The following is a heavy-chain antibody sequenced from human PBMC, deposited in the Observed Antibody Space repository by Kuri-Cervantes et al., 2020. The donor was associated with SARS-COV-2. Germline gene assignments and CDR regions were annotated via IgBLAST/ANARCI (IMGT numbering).Heavy chain of an antibody. Sequence: GESLKISCAASGFTFSSYWMHWVRQAPGKGLVWVSRINSDGSSTSYADSVKGRFTISRDNAKNTLYLQMNSLRAEDTAVYYCARDRYAYYDSSGYTGRGDAFGIWGQGTMVTVSS. D-gene: IGHD3-22*01. CDR1: GFTFSSYW. V-gene: IGHV3-74*01. CDR3: ARDRYAYYDSSGYTGRGDAFGI. CDR2: INSDGSST. J-gene: IGHJ3*02.